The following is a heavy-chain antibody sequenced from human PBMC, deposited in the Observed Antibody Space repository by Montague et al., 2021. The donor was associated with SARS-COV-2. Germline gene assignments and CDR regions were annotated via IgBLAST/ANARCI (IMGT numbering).Heavy chain of an antibody. CDR3: AGISKYSYAIYYYGMDV. CDR2: IYYSGST. Sequence: SETPSLTCTVSGGSISSYYWSWIRQPPGKGLEWIGYIYYSGSTNYNPSLKSRVTISVDTSKNQFSLKLSSVTAADTAVYYCAGISKYSYAIYYYGMDVWGQGTTGTVSS. CDR1: GGSISSYY. D-gene: IGHD5-18*01. V-gene: IGHV4-59*01. J-gene: IGHJ6*02.